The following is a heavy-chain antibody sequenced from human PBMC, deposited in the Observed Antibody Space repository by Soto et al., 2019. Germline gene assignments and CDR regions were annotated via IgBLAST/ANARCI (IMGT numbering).Heavy chain of an antibody. Sequence: PSETLSLTCNVSGGSISKFYWAWIRKTAGNGLEWMGRVYATGTTDYNPSLRSRVAMSVDISKKTSSLRLGSVTGADSGVYYCVRDGSKSLRDWFDPWGQGILVTVSS. CDR3: VRDGSKSLRDWFDP. V-gene: IGHV4-4*07. J-gene: IGHJ5*02. CDR1: GGSISKFY. CDR2: VYATGTT.